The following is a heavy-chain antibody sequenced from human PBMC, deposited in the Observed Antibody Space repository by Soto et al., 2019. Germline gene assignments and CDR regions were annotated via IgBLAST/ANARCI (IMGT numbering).Heavy chain of an antibody. CDR3: ARVGYCSGGSCYDY. J-gene: IGHJ4*02. D-gene: IGHD2-15*01. Sequence: SVKVSCKASGGTFSSYAISWVRQAPGQGLEWMGGIIPIFGTANYAQKFQGRVTITADKSTSTAYMELSSLRSEDTAVYYRARVGYCSGGSCYDYWGQGTLVTVSS. CDR2: IIPIFGTA. V-gene: IGHV1-69*06. CDR1: GGTFSSYA.